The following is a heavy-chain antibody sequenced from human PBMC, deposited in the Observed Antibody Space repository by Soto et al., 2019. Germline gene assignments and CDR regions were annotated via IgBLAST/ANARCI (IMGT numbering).Heavy chain of an antibody. J-gene: IGHJ6*02. CDR2: MYNTGST. Sequence: QVQLQESGPGLVKPSETLSLTCTVSGGSISRYYWSWIRQPPGKGLEWIGYMYNTGSTVYNPSFKSRLPISVDTSKHQCSLKLNSVTAADTAVYYCARDLWGYCGTDCYPLDVWGQGTTVTVSS. CDR3: ARDLWGYCGTDCYPLDV. D-gene: IGHD2-21*02. V-gene: IGHV4-59*01. CDR1: GGSISRYY.